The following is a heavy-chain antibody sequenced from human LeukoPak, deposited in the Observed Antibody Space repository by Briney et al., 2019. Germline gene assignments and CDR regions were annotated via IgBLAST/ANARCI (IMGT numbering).Heavy chain of an antibody. CDR3: AKDQRLLWFGELLLGFDY. J-gene: IGHJ4*02. CDR2: ISTTGSST. CDR1: GFTVSSYG. Sequence: GGSLRLSCTASGFTVSSYGMTWVRQAPGKGLEWVSTISTTGSSTYYADSVKGRVTISRDNSKNTLYLQMNSLRAEDTAVYYCAKDQRLLWFGELLLGFDYWGQGTLVTVSS. V-gene: IGHV3-23*01. D-gene: IGHD3-10*01.